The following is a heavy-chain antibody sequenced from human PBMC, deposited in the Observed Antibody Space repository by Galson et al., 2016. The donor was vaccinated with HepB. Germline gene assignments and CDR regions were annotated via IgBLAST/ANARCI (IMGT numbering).Heavy chain of an antibody. V-gene: IGHV3-30*04. CDR1: GFTLSTYA. D-gene: IGHD3/OR15-3a*01. J-gene: IGHJ4*02. CDR2: ISYDGNKD. CDR3: ARDRVVTTQTFYFLFGH. Sequence: SLRLSCAASGFTLSTYAMYWVRQAPGKGLEWVAFISYDGNKDFYADSVKGRFISSRDNSKNTVYLHMHSLRAEDTAVYYCARDRVVTTQTFYFLFGHWGLGALVTVSS.